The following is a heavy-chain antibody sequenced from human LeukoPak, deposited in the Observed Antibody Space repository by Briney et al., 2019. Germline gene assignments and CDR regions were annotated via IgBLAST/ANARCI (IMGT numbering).Heavy chain of an antibody. D-gene: IGHD2-2*01. CDR1: GDSVSSNSVT. CDR2: TYYRSTWYN. V-gene: IGHV6-1*01. J-gene: IGHJ5*02. CDR3: ARRLTQYDCFDP. Sequence: SQTLSLTCAISGDSVSSNSVTWNWIRQSPSGGLEWLGRTYYRSTWYNDYAVSVRGRITVNPDTSKNQFSLHLNSMTPEDTAVYYCARRLTQYDCFDPWGQGILVTVSS.